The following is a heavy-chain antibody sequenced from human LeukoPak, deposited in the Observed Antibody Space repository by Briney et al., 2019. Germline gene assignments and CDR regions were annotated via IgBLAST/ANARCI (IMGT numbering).Heavy chain of an antibody. D-gene: IGHD2-15*01. CDR1: GGSVTSGSYY. Sequence: PSETLSLTCSVSGGSVTSGSYYWSWIRQPAGEGLEWIGRISTTGSTNYNPSLKSRVTMSLDTSKNQFSLKLNSVTAADTAVYYCARGAALAIDYWGQGALVTVSS. V-gene: IGHV4-61*02. CDR2: ISTTGST. CDR3: ARGAALAIDY. J-gene: IGHJ4*02.